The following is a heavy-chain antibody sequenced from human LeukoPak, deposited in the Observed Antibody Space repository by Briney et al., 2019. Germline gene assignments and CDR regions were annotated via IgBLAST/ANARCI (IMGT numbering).Heavy chain of an antibody. CDR3: ARSIVVVPAATYNWFDP. V-gene: IGHV5-51*01. Sequence: GESLQISCKGSGYSFTSYWIGWVRQMPGKGLEWMGIIYPGDSDTRYSPSFQGQVTISADKSISTAYLQWSSLKASDTAMYYCARSIVVVPAATYNWFDPWGQGTLVTVSS. D-gene: IGHD2-2*01. J-gene: IGHJ5*02. CDR1: GYSFTSYW. CDR2: IYPGDSDT.